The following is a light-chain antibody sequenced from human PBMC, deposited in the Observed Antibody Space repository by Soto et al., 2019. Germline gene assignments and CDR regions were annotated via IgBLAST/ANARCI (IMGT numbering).Light chain of an antibody. V-gene: IGLV4-69*02. CDR3: QTWGTGIVV. CDR2: LSSDGSH. J-gene: IGLJ2*01. CDR1: RGHSRFA. Sequence: QLVLTQSPSASASLGASVKLTCTLSRGHSRFAIAWHQQQSEKGPRYLMTLSSDGSHSKGDGIPDRFSGASSGAERYLTISSLQSEDEADYYCQTWGTGIVVFGGGTKLTVL.